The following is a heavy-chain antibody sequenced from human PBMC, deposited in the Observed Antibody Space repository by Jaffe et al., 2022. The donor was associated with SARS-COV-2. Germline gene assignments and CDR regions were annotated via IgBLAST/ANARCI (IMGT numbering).Heavy chain of an antibody. Sequence: EVQLVESGGGLVKPGGSLRLSCAASGFTFSSYSMNWVRQAPGKGLEWVSSISSSSSYIYYADSVKGRFTISRDNAKNSLYLQMNSLRAEDTAVYYCARGLLDYDILTGYYRPSYGMDVWGQGTTVTVSS. CDR2: ISSSSSYI. V-gene: IGHV3-21*01. CDR1: GFTFSSYS. CDR3: ARGLLDYDILTGYYRPSYGMDV. D-gene: IGHD3-9*01. J-gene: IGHJ6*02.